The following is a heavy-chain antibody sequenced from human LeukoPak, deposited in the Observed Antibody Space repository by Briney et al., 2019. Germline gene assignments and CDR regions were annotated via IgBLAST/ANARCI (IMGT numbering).Heavy chain of an antibody. CDR2: ISYDGDNK. CDR3: ARDRATSGNLYFFGT. D-gene: IGHD4-23*01. J-gene: IGHJ4*02. V-gene: IGHV3-30*14. CDR1: GFTFSHYA. Sequence: SGGSLRLSCAASGFTFSHYAMHWVRQPPGKGLEWVAFISYDGDNKYYGDSMNRRVTVSRDNSKNTLFLQMSSLRPEDTAVYYCARDRATSGNLYFFGTWGQGKLVTVSS.